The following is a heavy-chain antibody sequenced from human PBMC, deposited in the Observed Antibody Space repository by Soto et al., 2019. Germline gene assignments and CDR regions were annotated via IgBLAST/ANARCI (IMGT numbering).Heavy chain of an antibody. CDR2: ISAYNGNT. CDR1: GYTFTSYG. CDR3: ARPFPGIAVAGTRYYYYGMDV. Sequence: VASVKVSCKASGYTFTSYGISWVRQAPGQGLEWMGWISAYNGNTNYAQKLQGRVTMATDTSTSTAYMELRSLRSDDTAVYYCARPFPGIAVAGTRYYYYGMDVWAKGPRSPSP. V-gene: IGHV1-18*04. J-gene: IGHJ6*02. D-gene: IGHD6-19*01.